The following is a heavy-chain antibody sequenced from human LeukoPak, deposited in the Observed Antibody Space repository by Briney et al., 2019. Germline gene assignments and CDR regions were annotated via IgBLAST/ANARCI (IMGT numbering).Heavy chain of an antibody. CDR1: GFTFSTFE. D-gene: IGHD3-10*01. CDR3: ARDVLWFETVYYYGMDV. V-gene: IGHV3-48*03. CDR2: ISRSGGGSIK. J-gene: IGHJ6*02. Sequence: GGSLRLSCAASGFTFSTFEMIWVRQAPGGGLEWLSYISRSGGGSIKYYADSVKGRSTISRDNAKNSLYLQMNSLRAEDTAVYYCARDVLWFETVYYYGMDVWGQGTTVTVSS.